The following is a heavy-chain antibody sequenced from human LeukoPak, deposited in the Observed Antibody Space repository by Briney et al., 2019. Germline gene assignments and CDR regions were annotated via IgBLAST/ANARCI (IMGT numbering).Heavy chain of an antibody. Sequence: SETLSLMCSVYGGSFSDYFWSWIRQSPGKGLEWIGEIDDVGNTNYNPSLMSRVIVAMEKSKKQFSLVMRSVTAADTAVYYCARFSRITWGDWGDAFDVWGQGATVIVSS. CDR1: GGSFSDYF. V-gene: IGHV4-34*01. D-gene: IGHD2-21*02. J-gene: IGHJ3*01. CDR3: ARFSRITWGDWGDAFDV. CDR2: IDDVGNT.